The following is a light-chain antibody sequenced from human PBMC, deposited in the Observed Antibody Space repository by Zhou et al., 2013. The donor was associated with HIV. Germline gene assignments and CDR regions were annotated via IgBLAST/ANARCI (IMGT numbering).Light chain of an antibody. CDR3: QQSYSVPPT. CDR2: GAS. Sequence: DIQMTQSPSSLSASVGDRVTITCRASQGFRNYLAWYQQKPGKAPKLLIYGASVLQSGVPSRFSGSGSGADFTLTINSLQPEDFATYFCQQSYSVPPTFGQGTKLEI. CDR1: QGFRNY. V-gene: IGKV1-27*01. J-gene: IGKJ2*01.